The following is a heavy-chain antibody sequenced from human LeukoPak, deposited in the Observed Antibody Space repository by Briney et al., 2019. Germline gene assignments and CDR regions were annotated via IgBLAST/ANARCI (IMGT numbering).Heavy chain of an antibody. CDR2: ISSSGSTI. J-gene: IGHJ5*02. Sequence: GESLKISCAASGFTFSDYYMSWIRQAPGKGLEWVSYISSSGSTIYYADSVKGRFTISRDNAKNSLYLQMNSLRAEDTAVYYCARDPPDIVVVPAARLWFDPWGQGTLVTVSS. V-gene: IGHV3-11*04. CDR1: GFTFSDYY. D-gene: IGHD2-2*01. CDR3: ARDPPDIVVVPAARLWFDP.